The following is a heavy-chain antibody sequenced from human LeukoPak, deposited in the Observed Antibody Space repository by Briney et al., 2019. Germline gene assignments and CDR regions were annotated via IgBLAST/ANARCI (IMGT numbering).Heavy chain of an antibody. D-gene: IGHD6-6*01. CDR3: AREYSGSSGRAFDI. CDR1: GFTFSSYS. CDR2: ISSSTSTT. V-gene: IGHV3-48*01. J-gene: IGHJ3*02. Sequence: GGSLRLSCAASGFTFSSYSMNWVRQAPGRGLEWVSYISSSTSTTYYADSVKGRFTISRDNAKNSLYLQMNSLRAEDTAVYYCAREYSGSSGRAFDIWGQGTMVTVSS.